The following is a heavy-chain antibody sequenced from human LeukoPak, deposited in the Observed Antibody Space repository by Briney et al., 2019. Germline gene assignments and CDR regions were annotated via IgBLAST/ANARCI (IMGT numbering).Heavy chain of an antibody. Sequence: ASVKVSCKASGYTFTSYYMHWVRQAPGQGLEWMGIINPSGGSTSYAQKFQGRVTMTRDTYTSTVYVELSSLRSEDTAVYYCARALAVAGSGFDYWGQGTLVTVSS. J-gene: IGHJ4*02. CDR1: GYTFTSYY. CDR2: INPSGGST. D-gene: IGHD6-19*01. V-gene: IGHV1-46*01. CDR3: ARALAVAGSGFDY.